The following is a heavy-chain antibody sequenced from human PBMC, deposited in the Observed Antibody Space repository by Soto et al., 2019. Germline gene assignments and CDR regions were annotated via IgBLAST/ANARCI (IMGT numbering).Heavy chain of an antibody. D-gene: IGHD5-12*01. J-gene: IGHJ4*02. CDR3: ARSPRVIVAAKGTLDY. V-gene: IGHV1-18*04. CDR2: ISASTGNT. CDR1: GYTFTSYG. Sequence: GASVKVSCKASGYTFTSYGINWVRQAPGQGLEWMGWISASTGNTNYAESVQGRVTLTTDISTSTAYMGLRSLTSNDTAVYYCARSPRVIVAAKGTLDYWGQGTPVTVSS.